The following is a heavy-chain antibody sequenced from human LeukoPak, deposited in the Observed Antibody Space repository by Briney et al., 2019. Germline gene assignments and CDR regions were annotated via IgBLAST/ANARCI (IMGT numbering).Heavy chain of an antibody. CDR1: GFRLSDHW. V-gene: IGHV3-53*01. CDR3: ARGGSDDWKRFDS. Sequence: GGSLRLSCAASGFRLSDHWMSWVRKAPGKGLEWVSVIYSDGNTYYADSVKGRFTVSRDTSKNTMSLQMNSLRGEDTAAYYCARGGSDDWKRFDSWGQGTLVTVSP. J-gene: IGHJ4*02. D-gene: IGHD1-1*01. CDR2: IYSDGNT.